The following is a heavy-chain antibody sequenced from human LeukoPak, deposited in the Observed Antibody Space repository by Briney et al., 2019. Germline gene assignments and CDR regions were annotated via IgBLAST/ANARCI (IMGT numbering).Heavy chain of an antibody. D-gene: IGHD5-12*01. CDR2: IYYSGST. J-gene: IGHJ4*02. Sequence: SETLSLTCTVSGGSISSYYWSWIRQPPGKGLEWIGYIYYSGSTNYNPSPKSRVTISVDTSKNQFSLKLSSVTAADTAVYYCAREAGGYSGYDYYFDYWGQGTLVTVSS. CDR1: GGSISSYY. CDR3: AREAGGYSGYDYYFDY. V-gene: IGHV4-59*13.